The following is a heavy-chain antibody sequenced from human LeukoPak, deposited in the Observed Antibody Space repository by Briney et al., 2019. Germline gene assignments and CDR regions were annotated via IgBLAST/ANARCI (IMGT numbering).Heavy chain of an antibody. CDR2: IIPIFGTA. J-gene: IGHJ4*02. Sequence: ASVTISCKASGGTFSSYAISWVRQAPGQGLEWMGGIIPIFGTANYAQKFQGRVTITADESTSTAYMELSSLRSEDTAVYYCARSGVSLGTVTTFYYFDYWGPGNLVTVSS. V-gene: IGHV1-69*13. CDR3: ARSGVSLGTVTTFYYFDY. CDR1: GGTFSSYA. D-gene: IGHD4-17*01.